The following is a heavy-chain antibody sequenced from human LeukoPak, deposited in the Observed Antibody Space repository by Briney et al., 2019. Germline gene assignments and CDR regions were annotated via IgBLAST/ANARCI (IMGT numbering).Heavy chain of an antibody. V-gene: IGHV4-39*01. CDR3: ASLVRGGSFYYYMDV. J-gene: IGHJ6*03. Sequence: PSETLSLTCTVSGDSVSNVSYYWAWIRQPPGKGLEWIANVYYSGSTYYNPSLKSRVAISVDTSKNQFSLTLRSVTAAATGVYFCASLVRGGSFYYYMDVWGRGTSVTVSS. D-gene: IGHD3-10*01. CDR1: GDSVSNVSYY. CDR2: VYYSGST.